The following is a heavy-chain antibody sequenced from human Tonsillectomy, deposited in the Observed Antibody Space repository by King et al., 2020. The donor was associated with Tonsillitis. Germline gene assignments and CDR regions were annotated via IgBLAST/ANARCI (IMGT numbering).Heavy chain of an antibody. Sequence: VQLQQWGAGLLKPSETLSLTCAVSGGSFSGYYWSWIRQPPGKGLEWIGEINHSGSTNYNPSLKSRVTISVDTSKNPFSLKLSSVTAADTAVYYSAARPPTYYYGMDVWGQGTSVTVSS. CDR1: GGSFSGYY. CDR2: INHSGST. V-gene: IGHV4-34*01. J-gene: IGHJ6*02. CDR3: AARPPTYYYGMDV.